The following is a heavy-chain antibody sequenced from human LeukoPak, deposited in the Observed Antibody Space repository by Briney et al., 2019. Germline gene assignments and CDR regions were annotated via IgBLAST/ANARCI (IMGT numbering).Heavy chain of an antibody. CDR3: ATHKDIVVVVAATWPYYFDY. CDR2: INPNSGGT. J-gene: IGHJ4*02. V-gene: IGHV1-2*02. CDR1: GYTFTGYY. Sequence: ASVKVSCKASGYTFTGYYMHWVRQAPGQGLEWMGWINPNSGGTNYAQKFQGRVTMTRDTSISTAYMELSSLRSEDTAVYYCATHKDIVVVVAATWPYYFDYWGQGTLVTVSS. D-gene: IGHD2-15*01.